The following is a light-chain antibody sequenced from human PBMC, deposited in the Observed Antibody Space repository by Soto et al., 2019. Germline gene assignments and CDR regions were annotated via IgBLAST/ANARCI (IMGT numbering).Light chain of an antibody. Sequence: QSALTQPASVSGSPGQSITISCTGTSSDVGRFNLVSWYQQHPGKAPKLMIYEDTKRPSGLSNRFSGSKSGNTASLTISGLQAEDEADYYCCSYAGNNIVIFGGGTQLTVL. J-gene: IGLJ2*01. V-gene: IGLV2-23*01. CDR1: SSDVGRFNL. CDR2: EDT. CDR3: CSYAGNNIVI.